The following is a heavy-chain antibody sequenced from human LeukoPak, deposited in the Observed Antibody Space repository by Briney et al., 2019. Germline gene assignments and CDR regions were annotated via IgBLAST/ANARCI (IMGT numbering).Heavy chain of an antibody. CDR1: GGSISSGSYY. V-gene: IGHV4-61*02. CDR2: IYTSGST. CDR3: ARDYQGYCSSTSCYIGAFDI. Sequence: SETLSLTCTVSGGSISSGSYYWSWIRQPAGKGLEWIGRIYTSGSTNYNPSLKSRVTISVDTSKNQFSLKLSSVTAADTAVYYCARDYQGYCSSTSCYIGAFDIWGQGTMVTVSS. J-gene: IGHJ3*02. D-gene: IGHD2-2*02.